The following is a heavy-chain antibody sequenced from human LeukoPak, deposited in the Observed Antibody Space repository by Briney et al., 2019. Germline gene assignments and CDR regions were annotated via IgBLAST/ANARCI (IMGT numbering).Heavy chain of an antibody. D-gene: IGHD2-15*01. V-gene: IGHV1-2*02. CDR1: GYTFTGYY. Sequence: ASVKVSCKASGYTFTGYYMHWVRQAPGQGLEWMGWINPNSGGTYYAQKFQGRVTMTSDTSISTAYMELSRLRSDDTAVYYCARDIGHCSGGSCYGFWFDPWGQGTLVTVSS. CDR2: INPNSGGT. CDR3: ARDIGHCSGGSCYGFWFDP. J-gene: IGHJ5*02.